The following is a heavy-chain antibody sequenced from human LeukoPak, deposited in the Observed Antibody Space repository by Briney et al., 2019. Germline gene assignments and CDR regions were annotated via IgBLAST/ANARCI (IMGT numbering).Heavy chain of an antibody. Sequence: GGSLRLSCAASGFTFSSYAMSWVRQAPGKGLEWVSAIGGSGGSTYYADSVKGRFTISRDNSKNTLYLQMNSLRAEDTAVYYCAKDHEKRYYYGSGSSYFDYWGQGTLVTVSS. D-gene: IGHD3-10*01. V-gene: IGHV3-23*01. CDR3: AKDHEKRYYYGSGSSYFDY. J-gene: IGHJ4*02. CDR1: GFTFSSYA. CDR2: IGGSGGST.